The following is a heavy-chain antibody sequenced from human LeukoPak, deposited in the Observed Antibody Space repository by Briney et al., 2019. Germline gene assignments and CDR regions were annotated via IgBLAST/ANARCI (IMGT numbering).Heavy chain of an antibody. J-gene: IGHJ6*04. D-gene: IGHD3-10*02. V-gene: IGHV3-21*01. CDR3: AELGITMIGGV. Sequence: GGSLRLSCAASGFTFSSYSMNWARQAPGKGLEWVSFISSSRSYIYYADSVKGRFTISRDNAKNSLYLQMNSLRAEDTAVYYCAELGITMIGGVWGKGTTVTISS. CDR1: GFTFSSYS. CDR2: ISSSRSYI.